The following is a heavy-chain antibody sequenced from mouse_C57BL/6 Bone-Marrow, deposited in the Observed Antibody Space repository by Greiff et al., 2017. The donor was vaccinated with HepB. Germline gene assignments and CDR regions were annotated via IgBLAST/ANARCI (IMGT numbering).Heavy chain of an antibody. CDR2: IDPSDSYT. CDR3: ARSGVAY. CDR1: GYTFTSYW. J-gene: IGHJ3*01. V-gene: IGHV1-59*01. Sequence: QVQLQQPGAELVRPGTSVKLSCKASGYTFTSYWMHWVKQRPGQGLEWIGVIDPSDSYTNYNQKFKGKATLPVDTSSSTAYMQLSSLTSEDSAVYYCARSGVAYWGQGTLVTVSA. D-gene: IGHD3-1*01.